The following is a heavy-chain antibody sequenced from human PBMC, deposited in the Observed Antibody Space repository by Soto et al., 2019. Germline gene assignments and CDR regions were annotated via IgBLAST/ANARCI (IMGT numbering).Heavy chain of an antibody. CDR3: ARDRIAVAGNPEYFQH. Sequence: PGGSLRLSCAASGFPFSSYAMHWVRQAPGKGLEWVAVTSYDGSNKYYADSVKGRFTISRDSSKNTLYLQMNSLRAEDTAVYYCARDRIAVAGNPEYFQHWGQGTLVTVSS. D-gene: IGHD6-19*01. V-gene: IGHV3-30*04. CDR1: GFPFSSYA. J-gene: IGHJ1*01. CDR2: TSYDGSNK.